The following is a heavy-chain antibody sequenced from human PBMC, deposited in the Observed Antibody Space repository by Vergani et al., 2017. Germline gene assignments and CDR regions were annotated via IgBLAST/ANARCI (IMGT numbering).Heavy chain of an antibody. J-gene: IGHJ5*02. V-gene: IGHV1-46*01. CDR1: GYTFTSYY. D-gene: IGHD6-13*01. CDR3: ARDTEQQSSWFDP. Sequence: QVQLVQSGAEVKKPGASVKVSCKASGYTFTSYYMHWVRQAPGQGLEWMGIINPSGGSTSYAQKFQGRVTMTRDTSTSTAYMELRSLRSDDTAVYYCARDTEQQSSWFDPWGQGTLVTVSS. CDR2: INPSGGST.